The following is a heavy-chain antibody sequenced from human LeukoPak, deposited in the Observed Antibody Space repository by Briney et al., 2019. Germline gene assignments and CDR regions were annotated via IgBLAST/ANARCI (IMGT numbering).Heavy chain of an antibody. V-gene: IGHV4-4*02. CDR2: IYYTGSR. CDR3: ARAVHPQRVPVKDAYGLDV. D-gene: IGHD2-8*02. CDR1: GASISSSDW. Sequence: SETLSLTCVVSGASISSSDWGSWVRQSPGKGLEWGGEIYYTGSRNYNPSLKSRVAMSVDTSKNQFSLELTSVTAADTAEYYCARAVHPQRVPVKDAYGLDVWGPGTTVTVSS. J-gene: IGHJ6*02.